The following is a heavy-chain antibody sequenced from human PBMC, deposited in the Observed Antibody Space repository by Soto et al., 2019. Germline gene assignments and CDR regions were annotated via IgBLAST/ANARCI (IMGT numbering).Heavy chain of an antibody. V-gene: IGHV4-39*01. CDR1: GGSISSSSYY. J-gene: IGHJ6*03. Sequence: SETLSLTCTVSGGSISSSSYYWGWIRQPPGKGLEWIGSIYYSGSTYYNPSLKSRVTISVDTSKNQFSLKLSSVTAADTAVYYCARPSCSGGSCAFYYMDVWAKGNTVTVSS. CDR3: ARPSCSGGSCAFYYMDV. D-gene: IGHD2-15*01. CDR2: IYYSGST.